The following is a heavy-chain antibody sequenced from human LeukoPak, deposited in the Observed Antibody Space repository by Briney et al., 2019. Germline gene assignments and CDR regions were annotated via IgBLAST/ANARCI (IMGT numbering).Heavy chain of an antibody. CDR1: GFTFSDYG. Sequence: GGSLRLSCAASGFTFSDYGMHWVRQAPGKGLEGVAVIWYDGSNKYYADSVKGRFTISRDNSKNTLYLQMNSLRAEDTAVYYCARASAQVVAATESYYGMDVWGQGTTVTVSS. J-gene: IGHJ6*02. D-gene: IGHD2-15*01. V-gene: IGHV3-33*01. CDR2: IWYDGSNK. CDR3: ARASAQVVAATESYYGMDV.